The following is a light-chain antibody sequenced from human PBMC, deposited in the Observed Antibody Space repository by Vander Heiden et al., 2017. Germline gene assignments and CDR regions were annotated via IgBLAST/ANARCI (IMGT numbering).Light chain of an antibody. CDR1: SSNIGSNT. Sequence: VLTHPPSSSATPVRSVPLSCSGSSSNIGSNTVNWYQQLPGTAPKLLIYSNNQRPSGVPDRFSGSKSGTSASLAISGLQSEDEADYYCAAWDDSLNGPVFGGGTKLTVL. V-gene: IGLV1-44*01. J-gene: IGLJ2*01. CDR2: SNN. CDR3: AAWDDSLNGPV.